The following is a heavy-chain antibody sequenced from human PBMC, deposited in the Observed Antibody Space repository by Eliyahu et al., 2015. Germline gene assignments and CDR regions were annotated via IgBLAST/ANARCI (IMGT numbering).Heavy chain of an antibody. D-gene: IGHD3-22*01. CDR2: ISWNSGNI. J-gene: IGHJ4*02. CDR3: AKAGGGGYYDSSGYYFDY. Sequence: EVQLVESGGDLVQPGRSLRLSCTASGFTFDDYAMHWVRQAPGKGLEWVSGISWNSGNIGYADSVKGRFTISRDNAKNSLYLQMNSLRAEDTALYYCAKAGGGGYYDSSGYYFDYWGQGTLVTVSS. V-gene: IGHV3-9*01. CDR1: GFTFDDYA.